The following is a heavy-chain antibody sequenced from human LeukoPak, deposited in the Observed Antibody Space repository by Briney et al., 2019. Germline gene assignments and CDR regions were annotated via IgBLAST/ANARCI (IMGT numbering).Heavy chain of an antibody. D-gene: IGHD6-6*01. CDR1: GGSISSSSYY. CDR3: ARLGIAARPWDY. CDR2: IYYSGST. Sequence: PSETLSLTCTVSGGSISSSSYYWGWIRQPPGKGLEWIGSIYYSGSTYYNPSLKSRVTISVDTSKNQFSLKLSSVTAADTAVYYCARLGIAARPWDYWGQGTLVTVSS. J-gene: IGHJ4*02. V-gene: IGHV4-39*01.